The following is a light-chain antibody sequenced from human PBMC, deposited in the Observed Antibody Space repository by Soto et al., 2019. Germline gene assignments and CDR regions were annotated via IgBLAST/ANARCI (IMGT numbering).Light chain of an antibody. CDR1: QSVSSN. CDR2: GAS. V-gene: IGKV3-15*01. CDR3: QQYNNWPPWT. J-gene: IGKJ1*01. Sequence: EIVMTQSPATLSVSPVERATLSCRASQSVSSNLAWYQQKPGQAPRLLIYGASTRATGIPARFSGSGSGTEFTLTISSLQSEDFAVDYCQQYNNWPPWTLGQGTKVEIK.